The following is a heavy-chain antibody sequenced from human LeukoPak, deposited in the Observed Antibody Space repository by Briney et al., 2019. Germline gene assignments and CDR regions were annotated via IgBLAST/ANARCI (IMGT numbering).Heavy chain of an antibody. CDR3: ARDNYPVYQRTLTGFDP. J-gene: IGHJ5*02. Sequence: GGSLRLSCAASGFTFSSYSMNWVHQAPGKGLEWVSYISSSSSTIYYADSVKGRFTIPKDNAKNSLYLQMNSLRAEDTAVYYCARDNYPVYQRTLTGFDPWGQGTLVTVYS. V-gene: IGHV3-48*04. D-gene: IGHD4-11*01. CDR1: GFTFSSYS. CDR2: ISSSSSTI.